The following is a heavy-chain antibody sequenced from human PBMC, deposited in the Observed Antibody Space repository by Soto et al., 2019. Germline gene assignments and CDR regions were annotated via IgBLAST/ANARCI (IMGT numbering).Heavy chain of an antibody. CDR3: AIPYDSSGYYAWPPGY. J-gene: IGHJ4*02. CDR1: GFTFSSYA. Sequence: GGSLTLSCAASGFTFSSYAMHWVRQAPGKGLEWVAVISYDGSNKYYADSVKGRFTISRDNSKNTLYLQMNSLRAEDTAVYYCAIPYDSSGYYAWPPGYWGQGTLVTVSS. V-gene: IGHV3-30-3*01. CDR2: ISYDGSNK. D-gene: IGHD3-22*01.